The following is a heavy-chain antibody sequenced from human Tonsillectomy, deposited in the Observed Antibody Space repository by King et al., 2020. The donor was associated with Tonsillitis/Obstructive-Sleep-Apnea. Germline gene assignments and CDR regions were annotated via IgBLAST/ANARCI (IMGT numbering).Heavy chain of an antibody. CDR3: ARGVGHCSSTSCPS. V-gene: IGHV4-34*01. D-gene: IGHD2-2*01. CDR1: GGSFSGYY. J-gene: IGHJ4*02. CDR2: INHSGST. Sequence: VQLQQWGAGLLKPSETLSLPCAVYGGSFSGYYWSWIRQPPGKGLEWIGEINHSGSTNYNPSLKSRVTISVDTSKNQFSLKLSSVTAADTAVYYCARGVGHCSSTSCPSWGQGTLVTVSS.